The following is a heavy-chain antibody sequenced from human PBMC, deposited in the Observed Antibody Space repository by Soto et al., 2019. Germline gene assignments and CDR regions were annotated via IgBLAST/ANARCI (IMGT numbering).Heavy chain of an antibody. CDR3: ARDRGRGGYYYYAMDV. Sequence: EVQLVESGGGLVHPGGSLRLSCAASGFMFSDYIMNWVRQAPGKGLEWISYIGSSSSAIDYADSVKGRFTISRDNAKNSLYLRMYSLRDDDTAVYYCARDRGRGGYYYYAMDVWGQGTTVTVSS. CDR2: IGSSSSAI. V-gene: IGHV3-48*02. J-gene: IGHJ6*02. D-gene: IGHD3-10*01. CDR1: GFMFSDYI.